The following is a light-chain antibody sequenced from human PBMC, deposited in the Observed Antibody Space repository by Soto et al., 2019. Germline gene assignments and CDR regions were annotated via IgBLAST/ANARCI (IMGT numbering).Light chain of an antibody. CDR1: QSLLHSDGNTY. J-gene: IGKJ1*01. V-gene: IGKV2-24*01. CDR2: KVS. Sequence: DFVMTQTPLSSPVTLGQAASISCRSSQSLLHSDGNTYLSWFQQKPGQPPRLLIYKVSDRFSGVPDRFSGSGAGTDFTLTISRVEAEDAGVYYCMQGTQSTWTFGQGTKVEIK. CDR3: MQGTQSTWT.